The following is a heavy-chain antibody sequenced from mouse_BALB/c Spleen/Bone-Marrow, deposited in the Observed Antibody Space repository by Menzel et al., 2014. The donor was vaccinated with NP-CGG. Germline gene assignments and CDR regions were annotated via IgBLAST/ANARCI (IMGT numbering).Heavy chain of an antibody. CDR3: VRKYGKGGDY. CDR1: GYTFTGYW. V-gene: IGHV1-61*01. Sequence: VQLQQSGAELVRPGASVKLSCKASGYTFTGYWMNWVKQRLGQGLEWIGMIDPSDSEIHYNPMFRDKATLTVDKSSSTAYMQLSSLTSDDSAVYYCVRKYGKGGDYWGQGTTLTASS. J-gene: IGHJ2*01. D-gene: IGHD2-10*02. CDR2: IDPSDSEI.